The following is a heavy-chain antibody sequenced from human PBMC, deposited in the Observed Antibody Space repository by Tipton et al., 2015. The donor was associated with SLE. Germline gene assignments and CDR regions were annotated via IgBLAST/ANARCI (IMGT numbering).Heavy chain of an antibody. CDR3: ARDGGSLVDY. CDR1: GFTFSSYA. J-gene: IGHJ4*02. Sequence: SLRLSCAASGFTFSSYAMSWVRQAPGKGLEWVSYISSSSSYTNYADSVKGRFTISRDNAKNSLYLQMNSLRAEDTAVYYCARDGGSLVDYWGQGTLVTVSS. CDR2: ISSSSSYT. D-gene: IGHD1-26*01. V-gene: IGHV3-11*06.